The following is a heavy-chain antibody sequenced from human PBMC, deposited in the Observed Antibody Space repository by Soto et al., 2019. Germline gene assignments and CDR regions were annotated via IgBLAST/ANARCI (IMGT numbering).Heavy chain of an antibody. V-gene: IGHV3-64D*06. CDR3: VKEGYMRSDWYGQFDC. CDR2: ISSNGGNT. CDR1: GFTFNTFA. D-gene: IGHD6-19*01. Sequence: GGSLRLSCSASGFTFNTFAMHWVRQTPGKGLEFVSAISSNGGNTYYADSVKGRFAISRDNSKNTLYLQMYSLRPEDTALYYCVKEGYMRSDWYGQFDCWGQGTLVTVPS. J-gene: IGHJ4*02.